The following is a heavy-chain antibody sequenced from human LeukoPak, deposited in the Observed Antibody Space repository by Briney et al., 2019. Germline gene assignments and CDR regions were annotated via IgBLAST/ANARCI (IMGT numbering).Heavy chain of an antibody. V-gene: IGHV1-46*01. J-gene: IGHJ5*02. CDR2: INPSGDGT. Sequence: ASVKVSCKASGGTFSSYAISWVRQAPGQGLEWMGVINPSGDGTNYPQRFQGRVTLTRDTSTSTVYMELRSLRSEDTAIHYCAKETPNTGWFDPWGQGTLVTVSS. D-gene: IGHD1-14*01. CDR1: GGTFSSYA. CDR3: AKETPNTGWFDP.